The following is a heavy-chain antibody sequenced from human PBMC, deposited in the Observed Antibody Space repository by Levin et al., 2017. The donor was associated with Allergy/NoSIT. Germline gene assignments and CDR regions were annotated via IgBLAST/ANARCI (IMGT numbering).Heavy chain of an antibody. Sequence: GGSLRLSCAASGFTFSSDSMNWVRQAPGKGLEWVSYISSSSSTIYYADSVKGRFTISRDNAKNSLYLQMNSLRAEDTAVYYCSRGFGYYGSGSPDYWGQGTLVTVSS. CDR2: ISSSSSTI. CDR1: GFTFSSDS. V-gene: IGHV3-48*01. J-gene: IGHJ4*02. CDR3: SRGFGYYGSGSPDY. D-gene: IGHD3-10*01.